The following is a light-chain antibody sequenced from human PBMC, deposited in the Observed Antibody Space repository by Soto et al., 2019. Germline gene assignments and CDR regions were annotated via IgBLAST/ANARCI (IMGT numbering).Light chain of an antibody. CDR1: SSDVGGYNY. J-gene: IGLJ2*01. Sequence: QSALTQPASVSGSPGQSITISCTGTSSDVGGYNYVSWYQQHPGKAPKLMIYEVSNRPSGVSNRFSGSKSGNTASLTISGLQAEDEADYYRSSYTSSSTLVVFGGGPKLTVL. CDR2: EVS. CDR3: SSYTSSSTLVV. V-gene: IGLV2-14*01.